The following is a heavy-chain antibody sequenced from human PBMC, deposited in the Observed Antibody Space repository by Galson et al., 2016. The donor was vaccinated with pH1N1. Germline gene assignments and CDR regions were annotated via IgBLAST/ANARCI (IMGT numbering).Heavy chain of an antibody. CDR1: GFSLSSYS. J-gene: IGHJ6*03. Sequence: SLRLSCAASGFSLSSYSMNWVRQAPGKSLEWVSYISRSVTNIYYAGSVKGRFTISRDTAKNSLYLQMDSLRLDDTAVYFCARDLGYAYGFYYYYYMDVWGKGTTVTVSS. V-gene: IGHV3-48*04. CDR3: ARDLGYAYGFYYYYYMDV. CDR2: ISRSVTNI. D-gene: IGHD5-18*01.